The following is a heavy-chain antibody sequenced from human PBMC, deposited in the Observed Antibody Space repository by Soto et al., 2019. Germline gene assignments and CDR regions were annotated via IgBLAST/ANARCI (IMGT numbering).Heavy chain of an antibody. CDR3: AKDVSVGLHCVGGTCYPGNLFDI. D-gene: IGHD2-15*01. V-gene: IGHV3-9*01. Sequence: EVQLVESGGGLVQPGRSLRLSCAVSGFTFNDYAMHWVRQAPGKGLEWVSSINWNGGNIGSADSVKGRFTISRDNAKNSLYLQMNSLRVEDTALYYCAKDVSVGLHCVGGTCYPGNLFDIWGQGTMVTVSA. CDR1: GFTFNDYA. J-gene: IGHJ3*02. CDR2: INWNGGNI.